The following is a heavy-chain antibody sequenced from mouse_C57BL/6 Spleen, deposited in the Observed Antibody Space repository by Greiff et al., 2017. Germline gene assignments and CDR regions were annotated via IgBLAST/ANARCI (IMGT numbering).Heavy chain of an antibody. CDR3: ARPYYGYDGFAY. Sequence: QVQLQQPGAELVRPGSSVKLSCKASGYTFTSYWMHWVKQRPIQGLEWIGNIDPSDSETHYNQKFKDKATLTVDKSSSTASMQPSSLPSEDSAVYSGARPYYGYDGFAYWGQGTLVTVSA. V-gene: IGHV1-52*01. J-gene: IGHJ3*01. CDR1: GYTFTSYW. D-gene: IGHD2-9*01. CDR2: IDPSDSET.